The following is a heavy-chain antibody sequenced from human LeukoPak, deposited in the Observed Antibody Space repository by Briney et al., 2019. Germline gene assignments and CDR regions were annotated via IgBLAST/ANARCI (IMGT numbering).Heavy chain of an antibody. J-gene: IGHJ4*02. D-gene: IGHD6-6*01. V-gene: IGHV3-15*01. CDR3: STDVIRIAARYYFDC. Sequence: PGGSLRFSCAASGFTFSNAWMSWLRQAPGKGLEWGVRNKSKTDGGTTDYDAAVKGRVTISRDDSKNTRYLQMNSLKTEDTAVYYCSTDVIRIAARYYFDCWGQGTLVTVSS. CDR2: NKSKTDGGTT. CDR1: GFTFSNAW.